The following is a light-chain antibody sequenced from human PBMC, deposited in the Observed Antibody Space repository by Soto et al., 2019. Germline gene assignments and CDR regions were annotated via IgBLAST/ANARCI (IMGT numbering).Light chain of an antibody. Sequence: QSVLTQPPSVSEAPRQRVSISCSGSSSNIGNNAVNWYQQLPGKAPKLLIYYDDLLPSGVSDRFSGSKSGTSASLAISGLHSEDEADYYCAALDDSLNGVVFGGGTKVTVL. CDR2: YDD. V-gene: IGLV1-36*01. CDR1: SSNIGNNA. J-gene: IGLJ2*01. CDR3: AALDDSLNGVV.